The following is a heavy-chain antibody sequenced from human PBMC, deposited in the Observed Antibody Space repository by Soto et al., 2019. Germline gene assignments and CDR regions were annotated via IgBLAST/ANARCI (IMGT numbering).Heavy chain of an antibody. CDR3: ASGGNWFDP. D-gene: IGHD3-16*01. Sequence: SETLSLTCNVSGGSISNYYWTWVRQSPEKGLEWIGYMYYNGNINYNPSLKSRVTISIGTSKNQFSLTLKSVTAADTAVYYCASGGNWFDPWGQGVLVTVSS. V-gene: IGHV4-59*01. CDR2: MYYNGNI. CDR1: GGSISNYY. J-gene: IGHJ5*02.